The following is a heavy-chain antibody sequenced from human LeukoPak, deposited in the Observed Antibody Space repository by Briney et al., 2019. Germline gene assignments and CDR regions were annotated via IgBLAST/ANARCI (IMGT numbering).Heavy chain of an antibody. V-gene: IGHV4-59*01. Sequence: SETLSLTCTVSGGSISSYYWSWIRQPPGKGLEWIGYIYYSGSTNYNPSLKSRVTISVDTSKNQFSLKLSSATAADTAVYYCARVQPGFSGSYFPYYYGMDVWGQGTTVTVSS. CDR2: IYYSGST. CDR3: ARVQPGFSGSYFPYYYGMDV. CDR1: GGSISSYY. D-gene: IGHD1-26*01. J-gene: IGHJ6*02.